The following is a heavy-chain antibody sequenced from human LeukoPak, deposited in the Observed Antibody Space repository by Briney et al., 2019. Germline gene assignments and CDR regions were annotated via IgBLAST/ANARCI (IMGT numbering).Heavy chain of an antibody. J-gene: IGHJ4*02. CDR2: ISYDGSNK. Sequence: GGSLRLSCAASGFTFSSYAMHWVRQAPGKGLEWVAVISYDGSNKYYADSVKGRFTISRDNSKNTLYLQMNSLRAEDTAVYYCARGVDDFWSGHHYFDYWGQGTLVTVSS. CDR3: ARGVDDFWSGHHYFDY. V-gene: IGHV3-30-3*01. D-gene: IGHD3-3*01. CDR1: GFTFSSYA.